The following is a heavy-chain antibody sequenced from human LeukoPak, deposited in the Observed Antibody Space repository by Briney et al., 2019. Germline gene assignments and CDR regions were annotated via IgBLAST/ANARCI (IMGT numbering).Heavy chain of an antibody. CDR1: GFTLRSYV. V-gene: IGHV3-43*02. J-gene: IGHJ4*02. Sequence: GGSLRLSCVASGFTLRSYVMNWVRQTPGKGLEWVSSISGSGDSTFYADSVKGRFTISRDNSKNSLYLQMNSLRPEDTALYYCAKGTSSWHEFDYWGQGTLVTVSS. CDR2: ISGSGDST. CDR3: AKGTSSWHEFDY. D-gene: IGHD6-13*01.